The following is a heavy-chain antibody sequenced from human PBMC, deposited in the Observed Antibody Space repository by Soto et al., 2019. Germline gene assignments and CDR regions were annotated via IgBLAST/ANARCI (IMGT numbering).Heavy chain of an antibody. Sequence: PGGSLSLSCAASGFTFSSYAMSWVRQAPGKGLEWVSAISGSGGSTYYADSVKGRFTISRDNSKNTLYLQMNSLSAEDTAVYYCAYSSTPFDYWGQGTLVTVSS. J-gene: IGHJ4*02. CDR3: AYSSTPFDY. V-gene: IGHV3-23*01. CDR1: GFTFSSYA. CDR2: ISGSGGST. D-gene: IGHD6-13*01.